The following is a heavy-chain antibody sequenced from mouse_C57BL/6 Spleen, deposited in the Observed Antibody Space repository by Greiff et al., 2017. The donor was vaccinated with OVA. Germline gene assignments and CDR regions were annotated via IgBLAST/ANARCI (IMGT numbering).Heavy chain of an antibody. Sequence: EVQLQQSGPELVKPGASVKISCKASGYTFTDYYMNWVKQSHGKSLEWIGDINPNNGGTSYNQKFKGKATLTVDKSSSTAYMELRSLTSEDSAVDYCARWGDYDEGYYFDYWGQGTTLTVSS. CDR2: INPNNGGT. V-gene: IGHV1-26*01. CDR1: GYTFTDYY. J-gene: IGHJ2*01. D-gene: IGHD2-4*01. CDR3: ARWGDYDEGYYFDY.